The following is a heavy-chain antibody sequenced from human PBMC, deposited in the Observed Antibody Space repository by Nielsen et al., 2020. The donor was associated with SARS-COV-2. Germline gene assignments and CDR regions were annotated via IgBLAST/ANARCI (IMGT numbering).Heavy chain of an antibody. CDR3: ARGGYFDY. CDR2: INHSGST. J-gene: IGHJ4*02. V-gene: IGHV4-34*01. CDR1: GGSFSGYY. Sequence: SETLSLTCAVYGGSFSGYYWSWIRQPPGKGLEWIGEINHSGSTNYNPSLKSRVTISVDTSKNQFSLKLSSVTAADTAVYYCARGGYFDYWGQGTLVTVSS.